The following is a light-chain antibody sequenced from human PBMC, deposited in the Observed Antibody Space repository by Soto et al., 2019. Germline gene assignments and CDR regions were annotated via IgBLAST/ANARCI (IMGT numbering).Light chain of an antibody. V-gene: IGKV1-5*03. CDR2: KAS. J-gene: IGKJ1*01. Sequence: DIQMTQSPSTLSGSVGDRVTITCRASQTISSWLAWYQQKPGKAPKLLIYKASTLKSGVPSRFSGSGSGTEFTITISSLQPDDFATYYCQHYNSYSGAFGQGTKVDIK. CDR1: QTISSW. CDR3: QHYNSYSGA.